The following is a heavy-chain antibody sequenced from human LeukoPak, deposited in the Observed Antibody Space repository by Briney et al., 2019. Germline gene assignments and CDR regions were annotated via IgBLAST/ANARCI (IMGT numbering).Heavy chain of an antibody. CDR1: GYTLTELS. D-gene: IGHD6-13*01. CDR2: FDPEDGET. J-gene: IGHJ6*02. CDR3: ASMRYSSSYLGYYYYGMDV. V-gene: IGHV1-24*01. Sequence: ASVTVSCKVSGYTLTELSMHWVRQAPGKGLEWMGGFDPEDGETIYAQKFQGRVTMTTDTSTSTAYMELRSLRSDDTAVYYCASMRYSSSYLGYYYYGMDVWGQGTTVTVSS.